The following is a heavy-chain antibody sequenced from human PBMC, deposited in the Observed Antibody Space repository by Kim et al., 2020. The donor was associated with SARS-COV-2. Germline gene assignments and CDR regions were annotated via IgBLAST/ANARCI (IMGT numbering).Heavy chain of an antibody. CDR1: GGSISSSSYY. D-gene: IGHD2-15*01. CDR2: IYYSGST. CDR3: ARRSSDCSGGSCVSQVDY. V-gene: IGHV4-39*01. Sequence: SETLSLTCTVSGGSISSSSYYWGWIRQPPGKGLEWIGSIYYSGSTYYNPSLKSRVTISVDTSKNQFSLTLSSVTAADTAVYYCARRSSDCSGGSCVSQVDYWGQGTLVTVSS. J-gene: IGHJ4*02.